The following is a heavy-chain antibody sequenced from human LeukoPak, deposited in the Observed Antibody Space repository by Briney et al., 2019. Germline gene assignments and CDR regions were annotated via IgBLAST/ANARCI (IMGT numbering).Heavy chain of an antibody. CDR1: GFTFSNYG. J-gene: IGHJ2*01. CDR3: AKDSGVIAGHWYFDL. CDR2: ISDDGSNK. D-gene: IGHD3-10*01. V-gene: IGHV3-30*18. Sequence: GGSLILSCTASGFTFSNYGMHWVRQAPGKRLDWVAIISDDGSNKYYADSVQGRVTISRDNSKNTLYLQVSSLRDEDTAVYYCAKDSGVIAGHWYFDLWGRGTLVSVSS.